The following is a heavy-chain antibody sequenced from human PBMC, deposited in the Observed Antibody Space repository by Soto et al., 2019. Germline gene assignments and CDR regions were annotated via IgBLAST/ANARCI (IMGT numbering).Heavy chain of an antibody. D-gene: IGHD2-15*01. J-gene: IGHJ4*02. CDR3: ARVTIVVVVAALDY. CDR2: ISSSSSTI. V-gene: IGHV3-48*01. Sequence: GGSLRLSCAASGFTFSSYSMNWVRQAPGKGLEWVSYISSSSSTIYYADSVKGRFTISRDNAKNSLYLQMNSLRAEDTAVYYCARVTIVVVVAALDYWGQGTLVTVSS. CDR1: GFTFSSYS.